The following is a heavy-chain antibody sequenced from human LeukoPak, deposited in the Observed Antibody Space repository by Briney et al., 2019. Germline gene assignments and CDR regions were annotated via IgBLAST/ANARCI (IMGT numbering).Heavy chain of an antibody. V-gene: IGHV1-69*05. CDR3: ARSPHYVWSGYSYGETLFDY. CDR1: GGTFSSYA. J-gene: IGHJ4*02. Sequence: GASVKVSCKASGGTFSSYAISWVRQVPGQGLEWMGRIIPIFGTANYAQKFQDRVTITTDESTSTAYMELSSLRSEDTAVYYCARSPHYVWSGYSYGETLFDYWGQGTLVTVSS. CDR2: IIPIFGTA. D-gene: IGHD5-18*01.